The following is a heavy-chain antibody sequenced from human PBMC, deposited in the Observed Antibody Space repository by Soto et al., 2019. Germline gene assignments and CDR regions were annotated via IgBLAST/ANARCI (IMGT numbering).Heavy chain of an antibody. J-gene: IGHJ4*02. V-gene: IGHV4-30-4*01. Sequence: QVQLQESGPGLVKPSQTLSLTCTVSGGSTSSDNYWSWIRQPPGKGLEWIGHIYYSGNTDYNPSLKRLLAISIDTSKNQFSLKLSSVTAADTAVYFCAREGGESSDGLYYFDSCGQGSLVTVSS. CDR3: AREGGESSDGLYYFDS. CDR1: GGSTSSDNY. CDR2: IYYSGNT. D-gene: IGHD3-16*01.